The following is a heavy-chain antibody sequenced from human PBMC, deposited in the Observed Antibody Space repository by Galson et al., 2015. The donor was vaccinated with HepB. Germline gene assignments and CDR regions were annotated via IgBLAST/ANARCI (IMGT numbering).Heavy chain of an antibody. D-gene: IGHD2-8*01. CDR1: GFTFSSYA. V-gene: IGHV3-23*01. J-gene: IGHJ2*01. CDR3: AKLMGRAHWYFDL. Sequence: SLRLSCAASGFTFSSYAMSWVRQAPGKGLEWVSAISGSGGSTYYADSVKGRFTISRDNSKNTLYLQMNSLRAEDTAVYYCAKLMGRAHWYFDLWGRGTLVTVSS. CDR2: ISGSGGST.